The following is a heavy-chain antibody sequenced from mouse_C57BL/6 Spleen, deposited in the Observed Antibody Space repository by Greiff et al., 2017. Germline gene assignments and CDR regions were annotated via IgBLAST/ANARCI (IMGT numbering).Heavy chain of an antibody. D-gene: IGHD2-4*01. J-gene: IGHJ3*01. CDR1: GFTFSSYA. CDR3: TREYDYDGAY. CDR2: ISSGGDYI. Sequence: EVHLVESGEGLVKPGGSLKLSCAASGFTFSSYAMSWVRQTPEKRLEWVAYISSGGDYIYYADTVKGRFTISRDNARNTLYLQMSSLKSEDTAMYYCTREYDYDGAYWGQGTLVTVSA. V-gene: IGHV5-9-1*02.